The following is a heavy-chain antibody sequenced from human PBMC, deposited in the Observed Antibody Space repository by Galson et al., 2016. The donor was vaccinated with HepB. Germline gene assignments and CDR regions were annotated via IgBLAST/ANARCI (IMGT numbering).Heavy chain of an antibody. V-gene: IGHV3-23*01. CDR1: GFTFSSYA. D-gene: IGHD1-14*01. Sequence: LRLSCAASGFTFSSYAMSWVRQAPGKGLEWVAAISGSGDTAFYTDSVKGRFTISRDNSENTLYLQMNSLRAGDTALYYCAKGVNQQHPYYFDSWGQGILVTVSS. J-gene: IGHJ4*02. CDR2: ISGSGDTA. CDR3: AKGVNQQHPYYFDS.